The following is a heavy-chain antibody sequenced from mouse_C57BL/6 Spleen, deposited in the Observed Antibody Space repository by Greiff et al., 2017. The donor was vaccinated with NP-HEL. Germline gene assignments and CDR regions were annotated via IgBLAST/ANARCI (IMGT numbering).Heavy chain of an antibody. D-gene: IGHD1-1*01. J-gene: IGHJ4*01. Sequence: QVQLQQPGAELVKPGASVKLSCKASGYTFTSYWMHWVKQRPGRGLEWIGRIDPNSGGTKYNEKFKSKATLTVDKPSSTAYMQRSSLTSEDSAVYYCARDTTVVATPHYYAMDYWGQGTSVTVSS. CDR2: IDPNSGGT. V-gene: IGHV1-72*01. CDR1: GYTFTSYW. CDR3: ARDTTVVATPHYYAMDY.